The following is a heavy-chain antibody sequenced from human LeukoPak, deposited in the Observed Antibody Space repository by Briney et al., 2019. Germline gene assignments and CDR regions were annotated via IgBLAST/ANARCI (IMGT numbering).Heavy chain of an antibody. D-gene: IGHD3-9*01. Sequence: SETLSLTCAVSGGSISSGGYSWSWIRQPPGKGLEWIGYIYHSGSTYYNPSLKSRVTISVDTSKNQFSLKLSSVTAADTAVYYCARHLGRGYDILTGYYGGYFDYWGQETLVTVSS. V-gene: IGHV4-30-2*01. CDR2: IYHSGST. CDR3: ARHLGRGYDILTGYYGGYFDY. CDR1: GGSISSGGYS. J-gene: IGHJ4*02.